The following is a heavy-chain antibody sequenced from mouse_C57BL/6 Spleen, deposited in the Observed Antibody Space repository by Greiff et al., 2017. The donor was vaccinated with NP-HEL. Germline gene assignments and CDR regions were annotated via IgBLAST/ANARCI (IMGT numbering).Heavy chain of an antibody. V-gene: IGHV1-26*01. CDR3: ARRDSSGYLAWFAY. CDR1: GYTFTDYY. D-gene: IGHD3-2*02. Sequence: EVQLQQSGPELVKPGASVKISCKASGYTFTDYYMNWVKQSHGKSLEWIGDINPNNGGTSYNQKFKGKATLTVDKSSSTAYMELRSLTSEDSAVYYCARRDSSGYLAWFAYWGQGTLVTVSA. CDR2: INPNNGGT. J-gene: IGHJ3*01.